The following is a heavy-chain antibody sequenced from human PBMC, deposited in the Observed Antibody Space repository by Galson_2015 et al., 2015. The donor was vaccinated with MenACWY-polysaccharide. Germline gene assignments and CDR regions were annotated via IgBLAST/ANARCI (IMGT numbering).Heavy chain of an antibody. CDR1: GFNFNIHT. Sequence: SLRLSCAAAGFNFNIHTMHWVRQAPGKGLEWVALISSDGDDKYYADSLKGRFTVSRDDPENTVYLRMNSLRAEDTAVYYCARDGQASSPYSMDVWGQGTTVTVSS. CDR3: ARDGQASSPYSMDV. CDR2: ISSDGDDK. J-gene: IGHJ6*02. V-gene: IGHV3-30-3*01.